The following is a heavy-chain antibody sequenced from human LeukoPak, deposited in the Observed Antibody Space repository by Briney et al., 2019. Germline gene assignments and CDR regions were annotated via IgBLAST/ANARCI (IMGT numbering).Heavy chain of an antibody. Sequence: SVKVSCKASGGTFSSYAISWVRQAPGQGLEWMGGIIPIFGTANYAQKFQGRVTITADESTSTAHMELSSLRSEDTAVYYCARAWGNYDFWSGYYTNYYYGMDVWGQGTTVTVSS. V-gene: IGHV1-69*13. D-gene: IGHD3-3*01. CDR3: ARAWGNYDFWSGYYTNYYYGMDV. J-gene: IGHJ6*02. CDR1: GGTFSSYA. CDR2: IIPIFGTA.